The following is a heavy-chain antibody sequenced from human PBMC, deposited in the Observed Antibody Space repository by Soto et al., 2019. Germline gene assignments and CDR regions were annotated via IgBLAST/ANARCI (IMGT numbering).Heavy chain of an antibody. D-gene: IGHD6-13*01. V-gene: IGHV4-59*01. CDR3: AAGEASSRNLAPYFLDF. J-gene: IGHJ4*02. CDR1: GGSMRNYF. CDR2: IHYSGTT. Sequence: SETLSLTCTVSGGSMRNYFWTWIRQPPGKGLEWIGYIHYSGTTSFFPSYNPSLRSRVTISEDTSKNQFSLKLLSVTTADTAVYFCAAGEASSRNLAPYFLDFWGQGTLVTVSS.